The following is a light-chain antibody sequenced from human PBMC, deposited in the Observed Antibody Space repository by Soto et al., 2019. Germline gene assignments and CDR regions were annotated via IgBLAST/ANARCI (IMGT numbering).Light chain of an antibody. CDR3: SSYAGSNNYV. Sequence: QSVLTQPASVSGSPGQSITISCTGTNIDVDAKTYVSWYQQHPGKAPKLIIYGVNYRPSGVSDRFSGSKSGNTASLTISGLQAEDEADYYCSSYAGSNNYVFGTGTKVTVL. J-gene: IGLJ1*01. CDR2: GVN. V-gene: IGLV2-14*01. CDR1: NIDVDAKTY.